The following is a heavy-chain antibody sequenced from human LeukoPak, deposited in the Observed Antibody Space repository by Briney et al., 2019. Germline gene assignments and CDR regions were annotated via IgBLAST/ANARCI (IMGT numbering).Heavy chain of an antibody. CDR2: ISAYNGNT. Sequence: ASVKVSCKASGYTFTSYGTSWVRQAPGQGLEWMGWISAYNGNTNYAQKLQGRVTVTTDTSTSTPYMELRSLRSDDTAVYNCARGDWSGYNYYYYYYYMDVWGKGTTVTVSS. J-gene: IGHJ6*03. D-gene: IGHD3-3*01. CDR1: GYTFTSYG. CDR3: ARGDWSGYNYYYYYYYMDV. V-gene: IGHV1-18*01.